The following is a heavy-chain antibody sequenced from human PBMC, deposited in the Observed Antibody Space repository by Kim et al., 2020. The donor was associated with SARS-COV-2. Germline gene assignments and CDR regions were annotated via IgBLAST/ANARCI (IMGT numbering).Heavy chain of an antibody. V-gene: IGHV3-13*01. Sequence: SVKGRFTISRENAKNSLYLQMNSLRAGDTAVYYCARVFYDSSGYYYYFDYWGQGTLVTVSS. J-gene: IGHJ4*02. CDR3: ARVFYDSSGYYYYFDY. D-gene: IGHD3-22*01.